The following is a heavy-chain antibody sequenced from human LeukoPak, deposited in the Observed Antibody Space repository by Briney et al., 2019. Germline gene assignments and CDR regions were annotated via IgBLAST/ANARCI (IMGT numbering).Heavy chain of an antibody. CDR1: GFTFSTYA. J-gene: IGHJ4*02. V-gene: IGHV3-23*01. D-gene: IGHD4-17*01. CDR2: ISGISGST. CDR3: AKSETIMTAVMTR. Sequence: GGSLRLSCAASGFTFSTYAMNWVRQAPGTGLEWVSTISGISGSTYYADSVKGRFTISRDNSKNTLYLQMNSLRAEDTAVYYCAKSETIMTAVMTRWGQGTLVTVSS.